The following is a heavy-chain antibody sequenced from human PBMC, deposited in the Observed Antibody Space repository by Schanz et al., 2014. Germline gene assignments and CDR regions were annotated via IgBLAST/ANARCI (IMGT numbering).Heavy chain of an antibody. CDR2: ISYDGSNK. Sequence: VQLVESGGGLVQPGGSLRLSCGGSGFTFSSYSMNWVRQAPGKGLEWVAVISYDGSNKYYADSVKGRFTISRDNSKNTLYLQMNTLRAEDTAVYYCARDRGYCSGGSCLTFDYWGQGTLVTVSS. D-gene: IGHD2-15*01. V-gene: IGHV3-30*03. CDR3: ARDRGYCSGGSCLTFDY. J-gene: IGHJ4*02. CDR1: GFTFSSYS.